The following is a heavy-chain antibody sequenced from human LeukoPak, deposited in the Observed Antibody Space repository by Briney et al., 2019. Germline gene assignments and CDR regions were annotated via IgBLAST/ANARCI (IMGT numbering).Heavy chain of an antibody. J-gene: IGHJ4*02. CDR3: ARSPYCSGGSCYSDY. CDR1: GGPISSYY. CDR2: IYYSGST. Sequence: PSETLSLTCTVSGGPISSYYWSWIRQPPGKGLEWIGYIYYSGSTNYNPSLKGRVTISVDTSKNQFSLKLSSVTAADTAVYYCARSPYCSGGSCYSDYWGQGTLVTVSS. D-gene: IGHD2-15*01. V-gene: IGHV4-59*01.